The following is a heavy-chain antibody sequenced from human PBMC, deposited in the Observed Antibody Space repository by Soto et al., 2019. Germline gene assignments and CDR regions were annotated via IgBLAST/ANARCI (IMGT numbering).Heavy chain of an antibody. J-gene: IGHJ4*02. D-gene: IGHD1-26*01. CDR3: ARGSEVGATLFAY. CDR2: IYYSGST. Sequence: QVQLQESGPGLVKPSQTLSLTCTVSGGSISSGGYYWSWIRQHPGKGLEWIGYIYYSGSTYYNPSLKSRVTISVDTSKNQFSLKLSSVTAADTAVDYCARGSEVGATLFAYWGQGTLVTVSS. V-gene: IGHV4-31*03. CDR1: GGSISSGGYY.